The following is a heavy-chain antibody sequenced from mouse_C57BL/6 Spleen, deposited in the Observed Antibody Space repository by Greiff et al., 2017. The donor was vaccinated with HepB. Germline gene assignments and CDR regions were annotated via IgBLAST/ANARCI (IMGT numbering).Heavy chain of an antibody. CDR2: ISDGGSYT. Sequence: EVMLVESGGGLVKPGGSLKLSCAASGFTFSSYAMSWVRQTPEKRLEWVATISDGGSYTYYPDNVKGRFTISRDNAKNNLYLQMSHLKSEDTAMYYCARKELGRFAYWGQGTLVTVSA. D-gene: IGHD4-1*01. CDR3: ARKELGRFAY. V-gene: IGHV5-4*03. J-gene: IGHJ3*01. CDR1: GFTFSSYA.